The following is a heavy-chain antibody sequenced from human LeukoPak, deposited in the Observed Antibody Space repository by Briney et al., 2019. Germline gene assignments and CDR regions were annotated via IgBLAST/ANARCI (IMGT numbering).Heavy chain of an antibody. CDR3: ARHSTMVRGVYDY. Sequence: PSETLSLTCTASGGSISSYYWSWIRQPPGKGLEWIGYIYYSGSTNYNPSLKSRVTISVDTSKNQFSLKLSSVTAADTAVYYCARHSTMVRGVYDYWGQGTLVTVSS. CDR1: GGSISSYY. J-gene: IGHJ4*02. D-gene: IGHD3-10*01. CDR2: IYYSGST. V-gene: IGHV4-59*08.